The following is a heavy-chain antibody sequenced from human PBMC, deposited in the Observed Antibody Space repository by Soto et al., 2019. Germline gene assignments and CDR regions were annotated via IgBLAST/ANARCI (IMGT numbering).Heavy chain of an antibody. CDR1: GFTFSSYY. V-gene: IGHV3-13*01. CDR2: IGTAGDT. J-gene: IGHJ3*02. CDR3: ARGGFSRLAVAGPQYAFDI. D-gene: IGHD6-19*01. Sequence: GGSLILSCAASGFTFSSYYMHWVRQATGKGLEWVSAIGTAGDTYYPGSVKGRFTISRENAKNSLYLQMNSLRAGDTAVYYCARGGFSRLAVAGPQYAFDIWGQGTMVTVSS.